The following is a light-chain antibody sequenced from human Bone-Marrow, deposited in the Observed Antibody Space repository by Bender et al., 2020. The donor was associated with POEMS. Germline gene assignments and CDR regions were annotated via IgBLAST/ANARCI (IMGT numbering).Light chain of an antibody. CDR3: SSYTTSNVVDVI. J-gene: IGLJ2*01. CDR2: DVS. V-gene: IGLV2-14*01. Sequence: QSALTQPASVSGTPGQSISISCTGTNSDVGANNYVSWYQQHPGKAPKLMIYDVSERPSEVSHRFSGSKSGNTASLTISGLQAEDEADYYCSSYTTSNVVDVIFGGGTKVTV. CDR1: NSDVGANNY.